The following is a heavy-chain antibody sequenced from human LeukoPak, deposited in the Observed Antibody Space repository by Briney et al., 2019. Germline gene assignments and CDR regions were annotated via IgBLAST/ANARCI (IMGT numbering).Heavy chain of an antibody. V-gene: IGHV4-59*01. D-gene: IGHD4/OR15-4a*01. Sequence: KPSETLSLTCTASGGSISTNNWSWIRQPPGKGLEWIGYIYYSGGTNYSPTLKSRVTISVDTSKNQFSLKLSSVTAADTAVYYCARLLGAARGPFDYWGQGTLVTVSS. CDR2: IYYSGGT. CDR1: GGSISTNN. J-gene: IGHJ4*02. CDR3: ARLLGAARGPFDY.